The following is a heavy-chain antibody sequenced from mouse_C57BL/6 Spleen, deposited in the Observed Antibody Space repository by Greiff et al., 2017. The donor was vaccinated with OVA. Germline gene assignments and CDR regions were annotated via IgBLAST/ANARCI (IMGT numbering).Heavy chain of an antibody. CDR3: AREGSSGPYFDY. J-gene: IGHJ2*01. CDR2: IDPNSGGT. D-gene: IGHD3-2*02. V-gene: IGHV1-62-3*01. CDR1: GYTFTSYW. Sequence: VQLKQSGAELVKPGASVKLSCKASGYTFTSYWMHWVKQRPGRGLEWIGGIDPNSGGTKYNEKFKSKATLTVDNPSSTAYMQRSSLTSEDSAVYYCAREGSSGPYFDYWGQGTTLTVSS.